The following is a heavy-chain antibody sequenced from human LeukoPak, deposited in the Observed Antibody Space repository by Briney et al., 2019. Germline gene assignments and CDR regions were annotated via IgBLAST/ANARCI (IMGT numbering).Heavy chain of an antibody. J-gene: IGHJ4*02. CDR2: IIPIFGTA. Sequence: ASVKVSCKASRGTFSSYAISWVRQAPGQGLEWMGRIIPIFGTANYAQKFQGRVTITTDESTSTAYMELSSLRSEDTAVYYCARGSRDYGDYVYDYWGQGTLVTVSS. CDR1: RGTFSSYA. CDR3: ARGSRDYGDYVYDY. V-gene: IGHV1-69*05. D-gene: IGHD4-17*01.